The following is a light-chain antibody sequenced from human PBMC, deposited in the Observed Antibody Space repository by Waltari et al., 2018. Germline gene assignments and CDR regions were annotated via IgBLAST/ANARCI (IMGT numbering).Light chain of an antibody. J-gene: IGLJ3*02. CDR3: CSYAGTSSWV. V-gene: IGLV2-23*02. Sequence: QSALTQPASMSGSPGHSITISCAGTSEDVGGYNLVSWYQQHPGKAPKLIIFEVTKRPSGVPYRFSGSSSGNTASLTLSGLQPEDEAAYYCCSYAGTSSWVFGGGTNVTVL. CDR2: EVT. CDR1: SEDVGGYNL.